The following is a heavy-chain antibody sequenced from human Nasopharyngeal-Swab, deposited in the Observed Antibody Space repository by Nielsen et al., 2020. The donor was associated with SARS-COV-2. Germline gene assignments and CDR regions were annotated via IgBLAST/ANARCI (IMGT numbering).Heavy chain of an antibody. D-gene: IGHD2-15*01. J-gene: IGHJ4*02. CDR3: ARTKCTGGSCNTRILDY. Sequence: GESLKISCAASGFIFSNYAMSWVRQAPGKGLEWVSGLSASGADTTHADPVKGRFTISRDNSKNTLYLQMNSLRAEDTAIYYCARTKCTGGSCNTRILDYWGQGTLVTVSS. CDR1: GFIFSNYA. CDR2: LSASGADT. V-gene: IGHV3-23*01.